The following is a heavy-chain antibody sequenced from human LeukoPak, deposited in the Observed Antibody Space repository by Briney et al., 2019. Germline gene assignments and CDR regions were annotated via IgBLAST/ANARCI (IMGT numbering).Heavy chain of an antibody. J-gene: IGHJ4*02. D-gene: IGHD6-13*01. CDR2: ISGSGGST. CDR3: AILPAYSSGWYEVNY. Sequence: QSGGSLRLSCAASGFTFSSYAMSWVRQAPGKGLEWVSGISGSGGSTYYADSVKGRFTISRDNSRNTLYLQMNSPRAEDTAVYYCAILPAYSSGWYEVNYWGQGTLVTVSS. CDR1: GFTFSSYA. V-gene: IGHV3-23*01.